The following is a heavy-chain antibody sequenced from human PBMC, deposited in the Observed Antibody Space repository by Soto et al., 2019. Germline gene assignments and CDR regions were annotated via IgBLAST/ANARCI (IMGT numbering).Heavy chain of an antibody. Sequence: VQLLESGGDLVQPGGSLRLSCVASGFILNNYAMSWVRQAPGKGLEWVSTIGGTDGDSDGVPWYEDSVKGRFTISRDRSPNNLFLPMDNLRAEDSALYYCVKRGRNWGAFDFWGQGTTVVVSS. CDR3: VKRGRNWGAFDF. CDR1: GFILNNYA. CDR2: IGGTDGDSDGVP. D-gene: IGHD7-27*01. J-gene: IGHJ3*01. V-gene: IGHV3-23*01.